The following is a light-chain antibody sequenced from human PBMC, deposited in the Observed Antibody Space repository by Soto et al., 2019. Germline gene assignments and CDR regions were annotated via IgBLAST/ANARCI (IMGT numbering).Light chain of an antibody. Sequence: EIVMTQSADTLSVSAGEGATVSCRASHYIGDSLAWYQHRPGQAPRLLIYGASTRATGIPARFSGSGSGTDFTLTISSLEPEDFAVYYCQQRYNWPPVTFGQGTRLEIK. V-gene: IGKV3-11*01. CDR3: QQRYNWPPVT. J-gene: IGKJ5*01. CDR2: GAS. CDR1: HYIGDS.